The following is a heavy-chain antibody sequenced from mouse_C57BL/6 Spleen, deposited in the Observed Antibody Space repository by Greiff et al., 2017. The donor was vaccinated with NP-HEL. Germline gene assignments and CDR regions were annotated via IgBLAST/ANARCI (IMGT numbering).Heavy chain of an antibody. CDR2: ISGGGGNT. CDR3: ARQGAYYGSPWFAY. CDR1: GFTFSSYT. J-gene: IGHJ3*01. Sequence: EVKLVESGGGLVKPGGSLKLSCAASGFTFSSYTMSWVRQTPEKRLEWVATISGGGGNTYYPDSVKGRFTISRDNAKNTLYLQMSSLRSEDTALYYCARQGAYYGSPWFAYWGQGTLVTVSA. V-gene: IGHV5-9*01. D-gene: IGHD1-1*01.